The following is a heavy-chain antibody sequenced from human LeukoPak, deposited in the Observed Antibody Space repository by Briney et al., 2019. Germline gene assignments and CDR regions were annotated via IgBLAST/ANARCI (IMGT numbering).Heavy chain of an antibody. D-gene: IGHD2-2*01. J-gene: IGHJ4*02. CDR2: VGNDEKTK. V-gene: IGHV3-30*04. Sequence: PGGSLRLSCVASGFTFTGHSMHWVRQAPGKGLEWVAVVGNDEKTKFYADSLKGRFTVSRDNSKNTVYLQMNSLRAEDTAVYYCARRSSSQDFDSWGQGTLVTVSS. CDR3: ARRSSSQDFDS. CDR1: GFTFTGHS.